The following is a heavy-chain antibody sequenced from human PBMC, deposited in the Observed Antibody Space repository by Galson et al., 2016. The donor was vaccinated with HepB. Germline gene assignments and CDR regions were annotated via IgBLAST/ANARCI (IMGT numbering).Heavy chain of an antibody. D-gene: IGHD3-22*01. CDR1: GFTFSNYG. Sequence: SLRLSCAASGFTFSNYGMAWVRQAPGKGLEWVSGISFDGSTEYYGDSVKGRFTISRDNSKNTLYLQMNSLRAEDTALYYCAKHWGLYFDGRGPDYWGQGRLVTVSS. CDR3: AKHWGLYFDGRGPDY. V-gene: IGHV3-30*18. CDR2: ISFDGSTE. J-gene: IGHJ4*02.